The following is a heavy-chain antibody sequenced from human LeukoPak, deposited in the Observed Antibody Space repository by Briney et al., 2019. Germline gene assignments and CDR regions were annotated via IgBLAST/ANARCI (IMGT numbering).Heavy chain of an antibody. CDR2: IDHSGST. Sequence: SETLSLTCTVSGYSISSGYYWGWIRQPPGKGLEWIGNIDHSGSTFYNPSLKSRVTISVDTSKNQFSLKLSSVTAADTAVYYCARRLRGGWFDPWGQGTLVTVSS. V-gene: IGHV4-38-2*02. CDR1: GYSISSGYY. CDR3: ARRLRGGWFDP. J-gene: IGHJ5*02. D-gene: IGHD3-16*01.